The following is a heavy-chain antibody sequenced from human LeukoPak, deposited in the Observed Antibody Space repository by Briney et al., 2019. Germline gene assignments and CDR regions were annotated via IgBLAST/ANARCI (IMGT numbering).Heavy chain of an antibody. D-gene: IGHD6-19*01. V-gene: IGHV1-24*01. Sequence: GASVKVSCKVSGYTLTELSMHWVRQAPGKELEWMGGFDPGDGETIYAQKFQGRVTMTEDTSTDTAYMELSSLRSEDTAVYYCATGTLGRLGSSGWYGDYWGQGTLVTVSS. CDR2: FDPGDGET. CDR1: GYTLTELS. J-gene: IGHJ4*02. CDR3: ATGTLGRLGSSGWYGDY.